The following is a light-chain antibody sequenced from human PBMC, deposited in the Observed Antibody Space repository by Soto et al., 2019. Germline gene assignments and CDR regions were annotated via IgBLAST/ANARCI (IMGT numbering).Light chain of an antibody. CDR2: DAS. Sequence: IQLTQSPSSLSASVGDRVFITCRASQSITTWLAWYQQKPAKAPKLLIYDASSLESGVPSRFSGSGSGTEFTLTISSLQPDDFATYYCQQYNDYWTFGQGTKVDIK. CDR1: QSITTW. CDR3: QQYNDYWT. V-gene: IGKV1-5*01. J-gene: IGKJ1*01.